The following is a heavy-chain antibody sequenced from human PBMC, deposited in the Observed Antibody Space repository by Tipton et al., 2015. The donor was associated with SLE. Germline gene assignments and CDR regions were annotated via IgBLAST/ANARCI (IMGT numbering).Heavy chain of an antibody. Sequence: TLSLTCTVSGGSISSGSYYWNWIRQPAGKGLEWIGRIYTSGSTNHNPSLKSRVTISVDTSKNQFSLKLSSVTAADTAVYYCARASYDYSIDTAYYYYYMDVWGKGTTVTVSS. V-gene: IGHV4-61*02. CDR1: GGSISSGSYY. J-gene: IGHJ6*03. CDR3: ARASYDYSIDTAYYYYYMDV. D-gene: IGHD4-11*01. CDR2: IYTSGST.